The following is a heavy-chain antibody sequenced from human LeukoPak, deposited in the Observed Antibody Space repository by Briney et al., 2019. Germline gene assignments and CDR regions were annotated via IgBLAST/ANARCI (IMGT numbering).Heavy chain of an antibody. Sequence: GGSLRLSCAASGFIFSSYAMTWVRQAPGRGLEWLSTISGSGTTTYYVDSVKGRFTVSRDDSKNTLYLQMSSLRAGDTAVYYCAKAGHYGSGSYYSDYWGRGTLVTVSP. CDR1: GFIFSSYA. CDR2: ISGSGTTT. CDR3: AKAGHYGSGSYYSDY. V-gene: IGHV3-23*01. J-gene: IGHJ4*02. D-gene: IGHD3-10*01.